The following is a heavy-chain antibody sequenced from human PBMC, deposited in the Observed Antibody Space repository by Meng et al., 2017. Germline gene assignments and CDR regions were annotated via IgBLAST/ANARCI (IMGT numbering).Heavy chain of an antibody. CDR2: IYYSGST. J-gene: IGHJ2*01. CDR1: GGSISSGGYY. Sequence: LQVVARGLFTPSHPLSLPCTVSGGSISSGGYYWSSIRQHPGKGLEWIGYIYYSGSTYYNPSLKSRVTISVDTSKNQFSLKLSSVTAADTAVYYCARWRYGDYVGRDWYFDLWGRGTLVTVSS. V-gene: IGHV4-31*03. CDR3: ARWRYGDYVGRDWYFDL. D-gene: IGHD4-17*01.